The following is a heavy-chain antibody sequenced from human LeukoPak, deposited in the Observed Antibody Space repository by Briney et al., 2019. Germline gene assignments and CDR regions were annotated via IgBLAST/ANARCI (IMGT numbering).Heavy chain of an antibody. CDR1: GFTFSSYA. CDR2: ISGSGGST. CDR3: AKDRTVTSMILDV. V-gene: IGHV3-23*01. D-gene: IGHD3/OR15-3a*01. J-gene: IGHJ6*02. Sequence: PGGSLRLSCAASGFTFSSYAMSWVRQAPGKGLEWVSAISGSGGSTYYADPVKGRFTISRDNSKNTLYLQMNSLGAEDTAVYYCAKDRTVTSMILDVWGQGTTVTVSS.